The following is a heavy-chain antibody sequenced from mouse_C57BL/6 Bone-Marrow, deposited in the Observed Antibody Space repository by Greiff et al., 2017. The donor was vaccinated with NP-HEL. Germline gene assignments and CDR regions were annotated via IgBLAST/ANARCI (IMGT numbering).Heavy chain of an antibody. CDR3: ARANYYGFAY. J-gene: IGHJ3*01. CDR2: IDPSDSYT. D-gene: IGHD1-1*01. V-gene: IGHV1-69*01. CDR1: GYTFTSYW. Sequence: VQLQQPGAELVMPGASVKLYCKASGYTFTSYWMHWVKQRPGQGLEWIGEIDPSDSYTNYNQKFKGKSTLTVDKSSSTAYMQLSSLTSEDSAVYYCARANYYGFAYWGQGTLVTVSA.